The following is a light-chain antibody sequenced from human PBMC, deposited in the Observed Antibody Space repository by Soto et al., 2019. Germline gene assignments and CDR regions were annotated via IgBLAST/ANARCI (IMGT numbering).Light chain of an antibody. J-gene: IGLJ1*01. V-gene: IGLV1-40*01. CDR2: GNS. CDR3: QSYDSSLSGYV. Sequence: PSVSGAPGQKVTISCTGSSSNIGAGYDVNWHHQLPGTAPKLLIHGNSNRPSGVPDRFSGSKSGTSASLAITGLQAEDEADYFCQSYDSSLSGYVFGTGTKVTVL. CDR1: SSNIGAGYD.